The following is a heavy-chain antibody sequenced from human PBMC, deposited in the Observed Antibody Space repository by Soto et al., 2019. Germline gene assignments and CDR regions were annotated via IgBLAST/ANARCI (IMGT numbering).Heavy chain of an antibody. CDR1: GGSISSGGYS. Sequence: QLQLQESGSGLVKPSQTLSLTCAVSGGSISSGGYSWSWIRQPPGKGLEWIGYIYHSGSNYYNPSLKSRVTISVDRSKNQFSLKLSSVTAADTAVYYCASSAGSSPDYGMDVWGQGTTVTVSS. V-gene: IGHV4-30-2*01. CDR2: IYHSGSN. D-gene: IGHD6-19*01. J-gene: IGHJ6*02. CDR3: ASSAGSSPDYGMDV.